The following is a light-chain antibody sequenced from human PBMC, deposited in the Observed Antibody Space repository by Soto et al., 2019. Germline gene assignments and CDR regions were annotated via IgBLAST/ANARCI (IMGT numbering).Light chain of an antibody. V-gene: IGKV3-20*01. CDR3: QQYGSTPLT. Sequence: EIGLKQSPDTLSLSPGERATLSCRASQSVKNNYLAWYQQKPGQPPRFLIYDASSRATGIPDRFSGSGSGTDFTLTISRLEPEDFAVYYCQQYGSTPLTFGGGTKVDIK. CDR1: QSVKNNY. CDR2: DAS. J-gene: IGKJ4*01.